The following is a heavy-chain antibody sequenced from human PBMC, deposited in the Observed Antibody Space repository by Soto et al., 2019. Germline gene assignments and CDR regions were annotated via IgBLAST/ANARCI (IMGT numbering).Heavy chain of an antibody. CDR2: INPYSGGT. D-gene: IGHD2-8*01. V-gene: IGHV1-2*02. CDR3: ARDREDIVLMVYANDAFDI. Sequence: QVQLVQSGAEVKKPGASVKVSCKASGYTFTGYYMHWVRQAPGQGLEWMGWINPYSGGTNYAQKFQGRVTMTRDTSISTAYMELSRLRSDDTAVYYCARDREDIVLMVYANDAFDIWGQGTMVTVSS. CDR1: GYTFTGYY. J-gene: IGHJ3*02.